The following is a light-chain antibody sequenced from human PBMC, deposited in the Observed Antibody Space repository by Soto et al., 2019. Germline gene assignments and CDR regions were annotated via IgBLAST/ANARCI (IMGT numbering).Light chain of an antibody. CDR1: QSVSSY. J-gene: IGKJ4*01. Sequence: EIVLTQSPATLSLSPGERATLSCRASQSVSSYLAWYQQKPGQAPRLLIYDASNRATGIPARFSGSGSGTDFTLTISSLEPDDFAVYYCQQRSNWPRRTFGGGTKVEIK. CDR2: DAS. V-gene: IGKV3-11*01. CDR3: QQRSNWPRRT.